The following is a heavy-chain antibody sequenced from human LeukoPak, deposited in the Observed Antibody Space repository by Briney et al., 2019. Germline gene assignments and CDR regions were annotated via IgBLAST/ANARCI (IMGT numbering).Heavy chain of an antibody. Sequence: PGGSLRLSCAASGFTFSSYGMHWVRQAPGKGLECIAVIYVGDHMYFADSVRGRFTISRDNSKNTLYLQMDSLRVGDTAIYYCARASSDRDYWGQGTLVAVSS. CDR3: ARASSDRDY. CDR1: GFTFSSYG. CDR2: IYVGDHM. J-gene: IGHJ4*02. V-gene: IGHV3-53*01.